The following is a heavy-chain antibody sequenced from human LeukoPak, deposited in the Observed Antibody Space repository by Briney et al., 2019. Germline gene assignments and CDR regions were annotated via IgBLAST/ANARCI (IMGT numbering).Heavy chain of an antibody. J-gene: IGHJ6*02. D-gene: IGHD5-12*01. CDR2: IYPRDGST. CDR1: GYSFTSNY. V-gene: IGHV1-46*01. Sequence: GASVKVSCKASGYSFTSNYIHWVRQAPGQGLEWMGMIYPRDGSTSYAQKFQGRVTVTRDTSTSTAYMELSSLRSEDTAVYYCAREGGYDHSPLRHYYYYGMDVWGQGTTVTVSS. CDR3: AREGGYDHSPLRHYYYYGMDV.